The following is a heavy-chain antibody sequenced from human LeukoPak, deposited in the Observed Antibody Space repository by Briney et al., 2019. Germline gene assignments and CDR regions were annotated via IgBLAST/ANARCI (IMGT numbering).Heavy chain of an antibody. V-gene: IGHV4-38-2*02. J-gene: IGHJ5*02. CDR3: ARGRHGDFGNWFDP. CDR1: GYSISSGYY. CDR2: IYHSGST. D-gene: IGHD4-17*01. Sequence: SETLSLTCTVSGYSISSGYYWDWIRPPPGKGLEWIGNIYHSGSTYYNPSLKRRVTISVDTSKNQFSLRLNSVTAADTAVYYCARGRHGDFGNWFDPWGQGTPVIVAS.